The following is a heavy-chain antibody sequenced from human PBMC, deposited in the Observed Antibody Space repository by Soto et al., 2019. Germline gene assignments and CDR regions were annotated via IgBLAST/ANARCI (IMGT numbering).Heavy chain of an antibody. J-gene: IGHJ4*02. V-gene: IGHV3-21*01. CDR2: ISSSSSYI. Sequence: EVQLVESGGGLVKPGGSLRLSCAASGFTFSSYSMNWVRQAPGKGLEWVSSISSSSSYIYYADSVKGRFTISRDNAKNSLYLQMNSLRAEDTAVYYCARAHNGDSSSWYDWGQGTLVTVSS. CDR1: GFTFSSYS. D-gene: IGHD6-13*01. CDR3: ARAHNGDSSSWYD.